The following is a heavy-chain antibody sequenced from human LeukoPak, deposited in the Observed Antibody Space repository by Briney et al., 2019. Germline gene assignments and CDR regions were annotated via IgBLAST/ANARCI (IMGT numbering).Heavy chain of an antibody. D-gene: IGHD1-26*01. V-gene: IGHV3-21*01. J-gene: IGHJ4*02. Sequence: GGSLRLSCAASGFTFSSYSMNWVRQAPGKGLEWVSSISSSSSYIYYADSVKGRFTISRDNAKNSPYLQMNSLRAEDTAVYYCGRYSRGYFREHWGQGTLLTVSS. CDR2: ISSSSSYI. CDR3: GRYSRGYFREH. CDR1: GFTFSSYS.